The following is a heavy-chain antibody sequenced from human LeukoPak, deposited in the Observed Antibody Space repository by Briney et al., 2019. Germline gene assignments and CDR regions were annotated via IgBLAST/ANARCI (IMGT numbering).Heavy chain of an antibody. D-gene: IGHD6-6*01. J-gene: IGHJ4*02. Sequence: GGSLRLSCAASGFTFSSYAMHWVRQAPGKGLEWVAVISYDGSNKYYADSVKGRFTISRDTSKNTLYLQMNSLRAEDTAVYYCARVGSSSLDYWGQGTLVTVSS. CDR3: ARVGSSSLDY. CDR2: ISYDGSNK. CDR1: GFTFSSYA. V-gene: IGHV3-30-3*01.